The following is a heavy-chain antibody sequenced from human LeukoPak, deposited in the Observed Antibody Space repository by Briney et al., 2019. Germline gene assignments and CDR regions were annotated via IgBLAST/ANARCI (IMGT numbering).Heavy chain of an antibody. V-gene: IGHV1-18*01. J-gene: IGHJ5*02. D-gene: IGHD2-8*01. Sequence: ASVKVSCKASGYIFNSYCISWVRQAPGQGLEWMGWISTNKGNTNYAQRLQGRVTMTTDTSTSTAYMELRSLRSDDTAIYYCVRDIQWRFDPWGQGTLVTVSS. CDR1: GYIFNSYC. CDR3: VRDIQWRFDP. CDR2: ISTNKGNT.